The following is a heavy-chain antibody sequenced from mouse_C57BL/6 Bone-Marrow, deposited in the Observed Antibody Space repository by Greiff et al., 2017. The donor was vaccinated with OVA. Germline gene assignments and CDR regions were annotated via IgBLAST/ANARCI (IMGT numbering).Heavy chain of an antibody. D-gene: IGHD1-1*01. V-gene: IGHV14-4*01. CDR3: TTPPYDCGSSYWFAY. CDR1: GFNIKDDY. CDR2: IDPENGDT. Sequence: VQLQQSGAELVRPGASVKLSCTASGFNIKDDYMHWVKQRPEQGLEWIGWIDPENGDTEYASKFQGKATITVDTSSNTAYMQLRSLTSEDNAVYYCTTPPYDCGSSYWFAYWGQGTLVTVSA. J-gene: IGHJ3*01.